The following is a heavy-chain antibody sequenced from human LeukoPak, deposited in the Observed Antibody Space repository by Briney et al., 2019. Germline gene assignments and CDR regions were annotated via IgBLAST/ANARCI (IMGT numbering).Heavy chain of an antibody. CDR1: GGSISSYY. CDR2: IYYSGST. D-gene: IGHD2-21*02. Sequence: SETLSLTCTVSGGSISSYYWSWIRQPPGKGLEWIGYIYYSGSTNYNPSLKSRVTISVDTSKNQFSLKLSSVTAADTAVYYCARAPNCGGDCALDYWGQGTLVTVSS. J-gene: IGHJ4*02. CDR3: ARAPNCGGDCALDY. V-gene: IGHV4-59*12.